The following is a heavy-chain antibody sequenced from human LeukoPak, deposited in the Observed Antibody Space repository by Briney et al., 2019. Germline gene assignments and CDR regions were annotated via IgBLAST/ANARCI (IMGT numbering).Heavy chain of an antibody. Sequence: GASVKVSCKASGGTFSSYAISWVRQAPGQGLEWMGRIIPILGIANYAQKFQGRVTITADKSTSTAYMELSSPRSEDTAVYYCARDSRVPYDFWSGYYTSAGPAAFDIWGQGTMVTVSS. CDR1: GGTFSSYA. D-gene: IGHD3-3*01. CDR2: IIPILGIA. CDR3: ARDSRVPYDFWSGYYTSAGPAAFDI. V-gene: IGHV1-69*04. J-gene: IGHJ3*02.